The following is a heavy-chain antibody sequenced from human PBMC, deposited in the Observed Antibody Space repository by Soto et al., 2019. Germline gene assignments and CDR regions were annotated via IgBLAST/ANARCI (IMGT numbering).Heavy chain of an antibody. V-gene: IGHV4-59*01. Sequence: SETLSLTCIVSGGSITSYHWSWIRQFLGKGLEWIAYRSYTGITNYDPALNSRVTISLDTSKNQLSLKLTSITAADTAVYYCARDMHAGFTHYCNPWGKRTLGTVS. CDR2: RSYTGIT. J-gene: IGHJ5*02. CDR1: GGSITSYH. CDR3: ARDMHAGFTHYCNP. D-gene: IGHD1-26*01.